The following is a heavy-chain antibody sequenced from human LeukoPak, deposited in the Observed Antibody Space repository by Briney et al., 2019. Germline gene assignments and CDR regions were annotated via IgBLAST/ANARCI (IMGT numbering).Heavy chain of an antibody. CDR1: GGSVSSGDYY. V-gene: IGHV4-61*08. J-gene: IGHJ4*02. Sequence: SETLSLTCSVSGGSVSSGDYYWNWIRQPPGKGLEWVGYIYYSGSTNYNPSLKSRLSISVDRSKNQFSLKLKSVTAADTAVYYCARDKSALDYWGQGTLVTVSS. CDR3: ARDKSALDY. CDR2: IYYSGST.